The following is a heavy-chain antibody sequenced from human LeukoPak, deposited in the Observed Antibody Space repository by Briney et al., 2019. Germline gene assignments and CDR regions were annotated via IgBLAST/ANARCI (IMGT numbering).Heavy chain of an antibody. V-gene: IGHV3-9*01. CDR2: ISWNSGSI. J-gene: IGHJ6*02. Sequence: GGSLRLSCAASGFTFDDYAMHWVRQAPGKGLEWVSGISWNSGSIGYADSVKGRFTISRDNAKNSLYLQMNSLRAEDTALYYCAKDRASGSGRLYGMDVWGQGTTVTVSS. CDR1: GFTFDDYA. CDR3: AKDRASGSGRLYGMDV. D-gene: IGHD1-26*01.